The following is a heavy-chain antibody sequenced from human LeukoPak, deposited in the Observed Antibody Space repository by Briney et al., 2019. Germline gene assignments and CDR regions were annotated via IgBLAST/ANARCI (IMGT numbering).Heavy chain of an antibody. CDR3: ARELVVVVAGDYYYGMDV. J-gene: IGHJ6*02. V-gene: IGHV1-69*13. CDR2: IIPIFGTA. D-gene: IGHD2-15*01. Sequence: ASVKVSCKASGSTFSSYAISWVRQAPGQGLEWMGGIIPIFGTANYAQTFQGRVTITADESTSTAYVELSSLRSEDTAVYYCARELVVVVAGDYYYGMDVWGQGTTVTVSS. CDR1: GSTFSSYA.